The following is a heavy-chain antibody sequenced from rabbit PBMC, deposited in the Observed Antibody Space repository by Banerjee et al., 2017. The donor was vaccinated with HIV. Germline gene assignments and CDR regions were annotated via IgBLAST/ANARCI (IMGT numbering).Heavy chain of an antibody. CDR3: ARWSYGGGRGDTRSFNL. V-gene: IGHV1S45*01. D-gene: IGHD4-2*01. CDR2: DVSTSGRT. J-gene: IGHJ4*01. CDR1: GFSFSGSYW. Sequence: QEQLEESGGDLVKPGASLTLTCTASGFSFSGSYWIWWVRQAPGKGLEYIGDVSTSGRTVYATWAKGRFTVSKTSSTTVTLQMTSLTPADTATYFCARWSYGGGRGDTRSFNLWGPGTLVTVS.